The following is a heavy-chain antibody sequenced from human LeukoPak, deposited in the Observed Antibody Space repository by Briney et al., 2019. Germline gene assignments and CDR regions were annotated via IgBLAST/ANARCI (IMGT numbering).Heavy chain of an antibody. CDR3: ASIPDNILTLGYYYGMDV. D-gene: IGHD3-9*01. J-gene: IGHJ6*02. V-gene: IGHV4-30-4*01. Sequence: SETLFLTCTVSGGSISSGDYYWSWIRQPPGKGLEWIGYIYYSGSTYYNPSLKSRVTISVDTSKNQFSLKLSSVTAADTAVYYCASIPDNILTLGYYYGMDVWGQGTTVTVSS. CDR2: IYYSGST. CDR1: GGSISSGDYY.